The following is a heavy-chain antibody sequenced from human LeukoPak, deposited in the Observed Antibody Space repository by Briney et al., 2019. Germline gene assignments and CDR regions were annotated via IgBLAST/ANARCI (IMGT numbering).Heavy chain of an antibody. CDR2: ISWNSGSI. V-gene: IGHV3-9*01. CDR1: GFTFDDYA. Sequence: GGSLRLSCAASGFTFDDYAMHWVRQAPGKGLEWISGISWNSGSIGYADSVKGRFTISRDNAKNSLYLQMNSLRAEDTALYYCARELETYYYYGMDVWGQGTTVTVSS. D-gene: IGHD1-26*01. CDR3: ARELETYYYYGMDV. J-gene: IGHJ6*02.